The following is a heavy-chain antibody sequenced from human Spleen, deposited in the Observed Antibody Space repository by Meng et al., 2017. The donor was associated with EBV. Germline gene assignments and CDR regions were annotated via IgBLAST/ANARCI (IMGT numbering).Heavy chain of an antibody. Sequence: QWHLRERGPGRVNPSRTRAPTSAVSGGSINIADYYWSWIRQPPGKGLEWIGYLSYIGKTLYNPSLKSRVTISRDTSKNQFSLNLSSVTAADTAVYYCARDVGLDWFDPWGQGTLVTVSS. CDR2: LSYIGKT. J-gene: IGHJ5*02. CDR1: GGSINIADYY. D-gene: IGHD2-15*01. CDR3: ARDVGLDWFDP. V-gene: IGHV4-30-4*01.